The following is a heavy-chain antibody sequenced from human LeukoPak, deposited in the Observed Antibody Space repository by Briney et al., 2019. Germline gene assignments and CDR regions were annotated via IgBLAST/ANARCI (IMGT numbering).Heavy chain of an antibody. V-gene: IGHV4-59*12. J-gene: IGHJ4*02. Sequence: PSETLSLTCTVSGGSISSYYWSWIRQPPGKGLEWIGYIYYSGSTNYNPSLKSRVTISVDTSKNQFSLKLSSVTATDTAVYYCARAEDKLWPTGYFDYWGQGTLVTVSS. CDR1: GGSISSYY. CDR3: ARAEDKLWPTGYFDY. CDR2: IYYSGST. D-gene: IGHD5-18*01.